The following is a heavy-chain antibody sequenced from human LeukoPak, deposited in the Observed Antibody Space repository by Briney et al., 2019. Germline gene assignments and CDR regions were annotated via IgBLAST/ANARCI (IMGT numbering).Heavy chain of an antibody. D-gene: IGHD5-18*01. Sequence: ASVKVSCKVSGHTLTELSTHWVRQAPGKGLEWMGGFDPENGETIYAQKFQGRVTMTEDTSTDTVYMELSSLRSEDTAVYYCATGGSRVQLWILAGWYYFDNWGQGTLVTVSS. J-gene: IGHJ4*02. CDR1: GHTLTELS. CDR3: ATGGSRVQLWILAGWYYFDN. V-gene: IGHV1-24*01. CDR2: FDPENGET.